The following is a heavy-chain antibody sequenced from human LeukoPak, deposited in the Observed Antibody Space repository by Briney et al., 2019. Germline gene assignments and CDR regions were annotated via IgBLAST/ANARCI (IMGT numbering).Heavy chain of an antibody. D-gene: IGHD6-19*01. CDR3: ARDLGQWLVTYYYYGMDV. CDR2: ISSSSSYI. J-gene: IGHJ6*02. V-gene: IGHV3-21*01. CDR1: GFTFSSYS. Sequence: GGSLRLSRAASGFTFSSYSMNWVRQAPGKGLEWVSSISSSSSYIYYADSVKGRFTISRDNAKNSLYLQMNSLRAEDTAVYYCARDLGQWLVTYYYYGMDVWGQGTTVTVSS.